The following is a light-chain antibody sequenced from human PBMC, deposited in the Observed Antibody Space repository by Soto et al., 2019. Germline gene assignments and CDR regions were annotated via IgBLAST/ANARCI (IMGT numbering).Light chain of an antibody. Sequence: DIQMTQSPSSLSASVGDRVTITGRASQNVRSWLAWYQQKPGKAPKFLIYDASSLESGVPSRFSGSGSGTEFTLTISSLQPDDFATYYCQQYDDYPLTFAGGTKVDIK. CDR1: QNVRSW. CDR3: QQYDDYPLT. J-gene: IGKJ4*01. V-gene: IGKV1-5*01. CDR2: DAS.